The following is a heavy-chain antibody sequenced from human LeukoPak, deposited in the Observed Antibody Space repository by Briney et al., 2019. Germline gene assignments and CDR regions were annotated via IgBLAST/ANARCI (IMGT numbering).Heavy chain of an antibody. CDR1: GFTFSSYA. CDR3: AKGESFGPYYFDY. J-gene: IGHJ4*02. Sequence: GGSLRLSCAASGFTFSSYAMSWVRQAPGKGLEWVSAISGSGGSTYYADSVKGRFTISSDNSKNTLYLQLDSLRAEDTAVYYCAKGESFGPYYFDYWGQGTLVTVSS. CDR2: ISGSGGST. D-gene: IGHD3-16*01. V-gene: IGHV3-23*01.